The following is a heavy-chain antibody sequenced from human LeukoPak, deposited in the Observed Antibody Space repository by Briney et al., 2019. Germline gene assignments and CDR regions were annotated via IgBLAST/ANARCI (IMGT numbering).Heavy chain of an antibody. CDR3: AKVGTGSTSFGFDP. V-gene: IGHV3-23*01. J-gene: IGHJ5*02. Sequence: GGSLRLSCAASGFTFSSYAMSWVRQAPGKGLEWVSAISGSGGSTYYADSVKGRFTISRDNSKNTLYLQLNSLRAEDTAVYYCAKVGTGSTSFGFDPWGQGTLVTVSS. D-gene: IGHD2-2*01. CDR2: ISGSGGST. CDR1: GFTFSSYA.